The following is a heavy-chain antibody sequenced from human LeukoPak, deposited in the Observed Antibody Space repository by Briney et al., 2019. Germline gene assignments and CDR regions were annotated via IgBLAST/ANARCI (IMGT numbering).Heavy chain of an antibody. D-gene: IGHD6-19*01. CDR1: TFTFTGYY. CDR2: IKPISVTT. Sequence: ASVKVSCKASTFTFTGYYMHWVRQAPGQGLEWMGWIKPISVTTSYAQHFQGRVTMTRDTSISTAYMELSRLRSDDTAVYYCARDSDSSGWYWINWFDPWGQGTLVTVSS. CDR3: ARDSDSSGWYWINWFDP. V-gene: IGHV1-2*02. J-gene: IGHJ5*02.